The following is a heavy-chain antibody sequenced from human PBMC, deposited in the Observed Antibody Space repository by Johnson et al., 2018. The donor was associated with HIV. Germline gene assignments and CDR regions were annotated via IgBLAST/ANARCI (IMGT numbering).Heavy chain of an antibody. CDR1: GFSFSTYW. J-gene: IGHJ3*01. CDR3: ARVQLLEDDVFNV. D-gene: IGHD3-10*01. V-gene: IGHV3-74*03. Sequence: VQLVESGGRLVQPGGSLRLSCAASGFSFSTYWMHWVRRVPGKGLVWVSRIDTEGSGTTYADSVKGRFTISRDNAKNTVYLQMISLRAEDMAVYYVARVQLLEDDVFNVWGQGTMVTVSS. CDR2: IDTEGSGT.